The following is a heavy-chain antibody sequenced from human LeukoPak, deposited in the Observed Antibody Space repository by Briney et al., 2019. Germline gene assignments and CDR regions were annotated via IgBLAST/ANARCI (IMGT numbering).Heavy chain of an antibody. Sequence: SETLSLTCAVYGGSFSGYYWSWIRQPPGKGLEWIGEINHSGSTNYNPSLKSRVTISVDTSKNQFSLKLSSVTAADTAVYYCARGRRKGVVVVPAAKPFDYWGQGTLVTVSS. D-gene: IGHD2-2*01. CDR1: GGSFSGYY. CDR3: ARGRRKGVVVVPAAKPFDY. V-gene: IGHV4-34*01. CDR2: INHSGST. J-gene: IGHJ4*02.